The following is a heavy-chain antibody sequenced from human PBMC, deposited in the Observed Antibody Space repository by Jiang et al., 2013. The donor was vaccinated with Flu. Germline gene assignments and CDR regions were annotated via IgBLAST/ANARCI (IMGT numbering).Heavy chain of an antibody. CDR1: GGTFSSYA. Sequence: SGAEVKKPGSSVKVSCKASGGTFSSYAITWVRQAPGQGLEWMGRIIPILGIPNYAQKFQGRVTITADKSTTTAYMELSSLRSEDTAVYYCASVGDESGSNLDYYYYAMDVWGQGTTVTVSS. CDR2: IIPILGIP. J-gene: IGHJ6*02. V-gene: IGHV1-69*04. CDR3: ASVGDESGSNLDYYYYAMDV. D-gene: IGHD5-24*01.